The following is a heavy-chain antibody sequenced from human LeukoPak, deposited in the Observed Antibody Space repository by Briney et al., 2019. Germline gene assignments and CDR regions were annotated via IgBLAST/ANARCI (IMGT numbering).Heavy chain of an antibody. CDR3: ARGKTDDYNWFDP. J-gene: IGHJ5*02. CDR1: GGTFSSYA. CDR2: IIPIFGTA. V-gene: IGHV1-69*06. Sequence: GASVKVSCKASGGTFSSYAISWVRQAPGQGLEWMGGIIPIFGTANYAQKFQGRVTITADKSTSTAYMGLSSLRSEDTAVYYCARGKTDDYNWFDPWGQGTLVTVSS. D-gene: IGHD3-16*01.